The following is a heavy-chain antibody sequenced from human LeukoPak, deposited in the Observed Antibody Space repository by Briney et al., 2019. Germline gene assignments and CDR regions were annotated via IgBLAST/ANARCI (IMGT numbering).Heavy chain of an antibody. J-gene: IGHJ4*01. CDR2: ISWNSGSI. Sequence: PGGSLRLSCAASGFTFDDYAMHWVRQAPGKGLEWVSGISWNSGSIGYADPVKGRFTISRDNAKNSLYLQMNSLRAEDTAMYYCARDTRGESDYWGRGTLVTVSS. CDR1: GFTFDDYA. V-gene: IGHV3-9*01. CDR3: ARDTRGESDY. D-gene: IGHD3-10*01.